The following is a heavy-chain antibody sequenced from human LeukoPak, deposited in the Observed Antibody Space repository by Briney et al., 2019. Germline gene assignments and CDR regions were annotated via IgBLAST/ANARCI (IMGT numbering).Heavy chain of an antibody. CDR2: VYYSESA. Sequence: SETLSLTCTVSGGSIRSYYWSWIRQPPGKGLEWIGYVYYSESANYNPSLKGRITISVDTSKNHFSLNLNSVTAADTAVYYCARVGGYPLSAFDIWGQGTMVTVSS. CDR1: GGSIRSYY. V-gene: IGHV4-59*08. D-gene: IGHD3-22*01. J-gene: IGHJ3*02. CDR3: ARVGGYPLSAFDI.